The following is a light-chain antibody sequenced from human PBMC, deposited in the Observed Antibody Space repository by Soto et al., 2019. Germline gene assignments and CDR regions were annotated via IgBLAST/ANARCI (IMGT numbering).Light chain of an antibody. V-gene: IGKV1-33*01. CDR1: QDITNY. CDR3: QHYDHLPIT. J-gene: IGKJ5*01. Sequence: DIQMTQSPSSLSASVGDRVTITCQASQDITNYLNWYQQKPGRAPRLLLYDASSLETGVPSRFSGSGSRTDFTLTISSLQPEDVATYYCQHYDHLPITFGQGTRLEIK. CDR2: DAS.